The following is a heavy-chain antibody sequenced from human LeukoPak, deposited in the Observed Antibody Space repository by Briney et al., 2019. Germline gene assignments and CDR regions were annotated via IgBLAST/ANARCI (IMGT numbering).Heavy chain of an antibody. Sequence: GGSLRLSCAASGFTFNSYSMHWVRQAPGKGLEWVTAISDDETYKFYADSVKGRFTISRDNSKNTLYLQMNSLRAEDTAVYYCARGGGYSYGSFDYWGQGTLVTVSS. CDR3: ARGGGYSYGSFDY. J-gene: IGHJ4*02. CDR2: ISDDETYK. CDR1: GFTFNSYS. D-gene: IGHD5-18*01. V-gene: IGHV3-30-3*01.